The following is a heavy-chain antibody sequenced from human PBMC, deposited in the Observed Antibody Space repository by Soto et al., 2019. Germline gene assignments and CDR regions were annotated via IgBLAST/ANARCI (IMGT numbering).Heavy chain of an antibody. D-gene: IGHD3-10*01. J-gene: IGHJ4*02. Sequence: VGSLRLSCAASGFTFSSYGMHWVRQAPGKGLEWVAVISYDGSNKYYADSVKGRFTISRDNSKNTLYLQMNSLRAEDTAVYYCAALSSYYWGQGTLVTVSS. CDR2: ISYDGSNK. CDR3: AALSSYY. CDR1: GFTFSSYG. V-gene: IGHV3-30*03.